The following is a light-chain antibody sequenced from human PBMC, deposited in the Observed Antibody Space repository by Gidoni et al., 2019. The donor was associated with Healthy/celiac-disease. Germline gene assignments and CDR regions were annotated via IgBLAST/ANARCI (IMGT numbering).Light chain of an antibody. CDR1: QSISSY. CDR2: AAS. CDR3: QQSYSTPRYT. J-gene: IGKJ2*01. V-gene: IGKV1-39*01. Sequence: DIQMTQSPSSLSASVGDRVTITCRASQSISSYLNWYQQKPGKAPKLLIYAASSLPGGVPSRFSGSGSGTDCTLTISSLQPEDFATYYCQQSYSTPRYTFGQGTKLEIK.